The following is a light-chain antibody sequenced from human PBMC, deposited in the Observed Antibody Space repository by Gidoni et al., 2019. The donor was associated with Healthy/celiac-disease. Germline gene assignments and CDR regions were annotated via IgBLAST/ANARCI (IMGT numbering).Light chain of an antibody. CDR1: SSNIGSHT. J-gene: IGLJ3*02. CDR3: AAWDDSLNGRWV. Sequence: QSVLTQPPSASGTPGQRVTISCTGSSSNIGSHTVHWYQQLPGTAPKLLIYSNNQRPSGVPDRFSGSKSGTSASLAISRLQSEDEADYYCAAWDDSLNGRWVFGGGTKLTVL. CDR2: SNN. V-gene: IGLV1-44*01.